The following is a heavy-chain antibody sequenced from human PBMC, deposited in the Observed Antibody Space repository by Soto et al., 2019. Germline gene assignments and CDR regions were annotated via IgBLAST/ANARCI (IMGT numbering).Heavy chain of an antibody. CDR2: ISSSGSTI. CDR1: GFTFSSYE. D-gene: IGHD6-13*01. CDR3: ARDQEAGSFFPYYYGMDV. V-gene: IGHV3-48*03. Sequence: PGGSLRLSCATSGFTFSSYEMNWVRQAPGKGLEWVSYISSSGSTIYYADSVKGRFTISRDNAKNSPYLQMDSLRAEDTAVYYCARDQEAGSFFPYYYGMDVWGQGTTVTVSS. J-gene: IGHJ6*02.